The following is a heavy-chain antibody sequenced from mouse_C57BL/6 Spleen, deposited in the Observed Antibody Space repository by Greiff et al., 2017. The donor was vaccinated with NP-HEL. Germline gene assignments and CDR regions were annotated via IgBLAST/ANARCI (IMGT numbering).Heavy chain of an antibody. CDR2: ISDGGSYT. CDR1: GFTFSSYA. D-gene: IGHD2-1*01. V-gene: IGHV5-4*03. J-gene: IGHJ4*01. Sequence: EVMLVESGGGLVKPGGSLKLSCAASGFTFSSYAMSWVRQTPEKRLEWVATISDGGSYTYYPDNVKGRFTISRDNAKNNLYLQMSHLKSEDTAMYYCARARGNYYGNLYAMDYWGQGTSVTVSS. CDR3: ARARGNYYGNLYAMDY.